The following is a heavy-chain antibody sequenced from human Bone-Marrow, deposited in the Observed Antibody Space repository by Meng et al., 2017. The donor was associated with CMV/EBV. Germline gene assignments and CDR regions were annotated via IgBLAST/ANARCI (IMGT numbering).Heavy chain of an antibody. Sequence: SVKVSCKASGFTFTSSAVQWVRQARGQRLEWITWIVVGSGNTNFAQKFQKRVPITRDMSTSTAYMELSSLRSEDTAVYYCARDRDDFWSGSLGYWGQGTLVTVSS. CDR1: GFTFTSSA. CDR2: IVVGSGNT. CDR3: ARDRDDFWSGSLGY. D-gene: IGHD3-3*01. J-gene: IGHJ4*02. V-gene: IGHV1-58*01.